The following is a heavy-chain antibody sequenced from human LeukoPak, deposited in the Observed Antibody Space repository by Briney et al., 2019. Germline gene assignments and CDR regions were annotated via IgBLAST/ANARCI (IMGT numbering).Heavy chain of an antibody. CDR1: GFTFTISA. CDR2: IGGGGAT. Sequence: PGGSLRLSCVASGFTFTISAMSWVRQAPGKGLEWISAIGGGGATFYADSVEGRFTISRDTSRNTLYLRMNSLRAEDTAVYNCARHSSQGTFANWGQGTRVTVSS. J-gene: IGHJ4*02. V-gene: IGHV3-23*01. D-gene: IGHD1-1*01. CDR3: ARHSSQGTFAN.